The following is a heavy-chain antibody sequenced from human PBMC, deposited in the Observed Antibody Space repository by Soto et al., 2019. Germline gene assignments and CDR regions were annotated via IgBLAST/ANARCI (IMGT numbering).Heavy chain of an antibody. J-gene: IGHJ4*02. V-gene: IGHV4-34*01. CDR2: INHSGST. CDR1: GGSFSGYY. CDR3: ARAENTAEFDY. D-gene: IGHD5-18*01. Sequence: SETLSLTCAVYGGSFSGYYWSWIRQPPGKGLEWIGEINHSGSTNYNPSLKSRVTISVDTSKNQFSLKLSSVTAADTAVYYCARAENTAEFDYWGQGTLVTVSS.